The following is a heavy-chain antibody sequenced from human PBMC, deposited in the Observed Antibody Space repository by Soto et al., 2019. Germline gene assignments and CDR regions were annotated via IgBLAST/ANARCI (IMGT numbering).Heavy chain of an antibody. D-gene: IGHD2-2*01. CDR1: GGTFSSYA. Sequence: QVQLAQSGAEVKKPGSSVKVSCKASGGTFSSYAISWVRQAPGQGLEWMGGIIPIFGTANYAQKFQGRVTITADESTSTAYMELSSLRSEDTAVYYCASPHPLVPAAITYYYYGMDVWGQGTTVTVSS. J-gene: IGHJ6*02. CDR3: ASPHPLVPAAITYYYYGMDV. CDR2: IIPIFGTA. V-gene: IGHV1-69*01.